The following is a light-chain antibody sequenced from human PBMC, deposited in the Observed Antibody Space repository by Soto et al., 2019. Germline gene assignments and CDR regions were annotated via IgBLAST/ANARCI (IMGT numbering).Light chain of an antibody. J-gene: IGLJ3*02. CDR3: FLSYSGALDWV. CDR2: DTN. CDR1: TGAVTSGHY. V-gene: IGLV7-46*01. Sequence: QTVVTQEPSLTVSPGGTVTLTCGSSTGAVTSGHYPYWFQQKPGQAPRTLIYDTNNKHSWTPARFSGSLLGGKAALTLSGAQPEDEAEYYCFLSYSGALDWVFGGGTQLTVL.